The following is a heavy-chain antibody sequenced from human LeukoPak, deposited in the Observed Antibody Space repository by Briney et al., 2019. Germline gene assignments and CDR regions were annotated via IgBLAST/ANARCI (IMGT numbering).Heavy chain of an antibody. V-gene: IGHV3-74*01. J-gene: IGHJ4*02. CDR1: GLTFNESW. CDR3: ARESEAAGTYYLDH. Sequence: GGSLRLSCAASGLTFNESWMHWVRQVPGKGLMWVARIHKDGLHTWYADSMKGRFTISRDNAENTVYLQLNSLRVEDTAVYYCARESEAAGTYYLDHWGQGNLVTVSS. D-gene: IGHD6-25*01. CDR2: IHKDGLHT.